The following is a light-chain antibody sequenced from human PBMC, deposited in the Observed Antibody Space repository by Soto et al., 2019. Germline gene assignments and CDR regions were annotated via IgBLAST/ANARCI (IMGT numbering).Light chain of an antibody. Sequence: DIPMTQSPSTLSAFVGDRVTITCRASQSVNSWLAWYQQKPGKAPKLLISKASSLESGVPSRFSGSGSGTEFTLTISSLQPDDFATYYCQQYDHYSSFGQGTKLELK. CDR2: KAS. CDR3: QQYDHYSS. CDR1: QSVNSW. V-gene: IGKV1-5*03. J-gene: IGKJ2*01.